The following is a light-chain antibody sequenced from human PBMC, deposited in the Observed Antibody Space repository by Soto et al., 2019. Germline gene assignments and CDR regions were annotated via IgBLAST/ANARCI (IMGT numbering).Light chain of an antibody. Sequence: TQSPATLSVSQGERVTFSCRASQSISSHLACYQQKPGQAPRLLIYGASSRATGISDRFSGSGSGTDFTLIINRLDPEDSAVYYCQHNGRSFGQGARLEIK. CDR3: QHNGRS. CDR2: GAS. V-gene: IGKV3-20*01. CDR1: QSISSH. J-gene: IGKJ5*01.